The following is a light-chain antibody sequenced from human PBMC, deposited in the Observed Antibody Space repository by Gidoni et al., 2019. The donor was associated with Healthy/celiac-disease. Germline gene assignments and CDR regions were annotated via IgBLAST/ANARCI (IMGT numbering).Light chain of an antibody. V-gene: IGLV3-1*01. CDR3: QAWDSSTAVV. CDR2: QDS. CDR1: KLGDKY. J-gene: IGLJ2*01. Sequence: SYALTQPPSVSVSPGQTASITCSGDKLGDKYACWYKQKPAQSHVLVIYQDSKRPSGIPDRFSGSNSGNTATLTISGTQAMDEADYYCQAWDSSTAVVFGGGTKLTVL.